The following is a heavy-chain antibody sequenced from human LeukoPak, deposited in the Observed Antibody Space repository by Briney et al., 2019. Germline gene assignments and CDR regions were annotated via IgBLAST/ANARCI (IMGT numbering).Heavy chain of an antibody. J-gene: IGHJ4*02. CDR3: ARGANWGSPDY. CDR2: IDYSGST. CDR1: GGSISSFY. Sequence: SETLSLTCTVSGGSISSFYWSWIRQPPGKGLEWIGCIDYSGSTNYNPSLKSRVTISVDTSKNQFSLKLRSVTAADTAVYYCARGANWGSPDYWGQGTLVTVSS. V-gene: IGHV4-59*01. D-gene: IGHD7-27*01.